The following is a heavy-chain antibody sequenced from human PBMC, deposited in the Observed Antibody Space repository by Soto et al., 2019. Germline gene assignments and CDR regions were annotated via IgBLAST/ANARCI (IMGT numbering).Heavy chain of an antibody. CDR2: IYPSGST. CDR3: VRGRSYSVYDF. CDR1: GGSISGHS. J-gene: IGHJ4*02. D-gene: IGHD5-12*01. Sequence: QVNLQESGPGLVKPSETLSVTCTVSGGSISGHSWIWIRQPAGRGLEWIGHIYPSGSTSYNPSLRSRVTMSLDTSNNQIFLNLTSVTAADTAGFYCVRGRSYSVYDFWGPGTLVTVSS. V-gene: IGHV4-4*07.